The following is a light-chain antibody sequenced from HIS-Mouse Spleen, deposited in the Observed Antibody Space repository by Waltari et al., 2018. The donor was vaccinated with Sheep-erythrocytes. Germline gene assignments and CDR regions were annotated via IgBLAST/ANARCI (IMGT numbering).Light chain of an antibody. J-gene: IGLJ3*02. CDR2: EVS. CDR1: SSDVGGYTS. CDR3: SSYAGSNNWV. V-gene: IGLV2-8*01. Sequence: QSALTQPPSASGSPGQSVTTSCTGPSSDVGGYTSSTWYQQHPGQAPKLMIYEVSNRPSGVPDRFSGSKSGNTASLTVSGLQAEDEADYYCSSYAGSNNWVFGGGTKLTVL.